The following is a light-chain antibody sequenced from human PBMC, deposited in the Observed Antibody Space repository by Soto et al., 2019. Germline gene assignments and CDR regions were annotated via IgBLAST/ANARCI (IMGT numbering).Light chain of an antibody. CDR1: QSVSSN. V-gene: IGKV3-15*01. CDR2: GAS. J-gene: IGKJ3*01. Sequence: EIVMTQSPATLSVSPGERATLSCRASQSVSSNLAWYQQKPGQAPRLLIYGASTRATGIPARFSGSGSGTEFTLTISSLQSEDFAVYYCQHYNNWTFNFGPGTKVDIK. CDR3: QHYNNWTFN.